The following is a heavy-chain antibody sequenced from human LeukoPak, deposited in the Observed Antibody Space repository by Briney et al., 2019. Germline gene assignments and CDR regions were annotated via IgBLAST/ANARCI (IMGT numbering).Heavy chain of an antibody. Sequence: GGSLRLSCAASGFTFSSHGMSWVRQAPGKGLEWVAFIRYDGSNKYYADSVKGRFTISRDNAKNSLYLQMNSLRAEDTALYYCAKDIGGYDRGFFDYWGQGTLVTVSS. CDR1: GFTFSSHG. CDR2: IRYDGSNK. J-gene: IGHJ4*02. D-gene: IGHD5-12*01. V-gene: IGHV3-30*02. CDR3: AKDIGGYDRGFFDY.